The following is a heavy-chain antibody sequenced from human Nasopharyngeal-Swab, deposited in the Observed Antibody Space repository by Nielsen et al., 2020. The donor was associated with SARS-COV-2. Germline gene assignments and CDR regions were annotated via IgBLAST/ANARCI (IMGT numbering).Heavy chain of an antibody. CDR3: ARDAPAHYGAFY. CDR2: IPHDASNE. D-gene: IGHD4-17*01. V-gene: IGHV3-30*03. J-gene: IGHJ4*02. Sequence: GGSLRLSCAASGFTFSSFGMYWVRQAPGKGLVWVAFIPHDASNEYYGDSVKGRFPISRDISKNTLYLQMDSLRGEDTAVYYCARDAPAHYGAFYWGRGTLVTVSS. CDR1: GFTFSSFG.